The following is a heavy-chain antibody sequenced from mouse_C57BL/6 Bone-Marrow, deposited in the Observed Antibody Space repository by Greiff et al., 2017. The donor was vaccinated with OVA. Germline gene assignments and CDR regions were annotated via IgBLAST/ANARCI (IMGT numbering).Heavy chain of an antibody. V-gene: IGHV1-82*01. Sequence: VQLQQSGPELVKPGASVKISCKASGYAFSSSWMNWVKQRPGKGLEWIGRIYPGDGDTNYNGKFKGKATLTADKSSSTAYMQLSSLTSEDSAVYFCARYDGYYPDYYAMDYWGQGTSVTVSS. CDR3: ARYDGYYPDYYAMDY. CDR2: IYPGDGDT. D-gene: IGHD2-3*01. CDR1: GYAFSSSW. J-gene: IGHJ4*01.